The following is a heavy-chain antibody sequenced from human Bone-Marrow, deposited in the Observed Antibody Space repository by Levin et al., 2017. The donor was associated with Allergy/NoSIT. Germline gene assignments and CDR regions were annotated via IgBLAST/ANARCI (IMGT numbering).Heavy chain of an antibody. D-gene: IGHD3-22*01. V-gene: IGHV3-48*03. CDR2: ISSSGSTI. CDR3: ARDGDGANPYDSSGEPVRRACGLDY. CDR1: GFTFSSYE. J-gene: IGHJ4*02. Sequence: GGSLRLSCAASGFTFSSYEMNWVRQAPGKGLEWVSYISSSGSTIYYADSVKGRFTISRDNAKNSLYLQMNSLRAEDTAVYYCARDGDGANPYDSSGEPVRRACGLDYWGQGTLVTVSS.